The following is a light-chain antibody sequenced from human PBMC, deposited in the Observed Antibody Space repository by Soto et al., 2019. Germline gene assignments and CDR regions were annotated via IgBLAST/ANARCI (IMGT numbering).Light chain of an antibody. CDR2: DAS. V-gene: IGKV1-5*01. J-gene: IGKJ2*01. CDR3: QEYKSAT. CDR1: QSISDW. Sequence: DIQMTQSPSTLSASVGDRVTITCRASQSISDWLAWYQQKPGKAPNPLIYDASTLQSGVPSRFSGSGSGTEFTLTISSLQPDDFATYYCQEYKSATFGQGTK.